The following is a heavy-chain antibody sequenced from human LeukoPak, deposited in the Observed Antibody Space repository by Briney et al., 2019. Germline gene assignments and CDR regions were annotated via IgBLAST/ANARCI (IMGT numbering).Heavy chain of an antibody. V-gene: IGHV4-59*01. Sequence: PSETLSLTCTVSGGSISSYYWSWIRQPPGKGLEWIGYIYYSGSTNYNPSLKSRVTISVDTSKNQFSLKLSSVIAADTAVYYCARIPFYYYYYYMDVWGKGTTVTVSS. CDR2: IYYSGST. J-gene: IGHJ6*03. CDR1: GGSISSYY. CDR3: ARIPFYYYYYYMDV.